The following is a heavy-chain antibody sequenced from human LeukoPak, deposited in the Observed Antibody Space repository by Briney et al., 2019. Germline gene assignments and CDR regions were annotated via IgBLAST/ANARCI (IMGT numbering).Heavy chain of an antibody. J-gene: IGHJ4*02. CDR3: AKDLSYYLTEFDY. CDR2: ISGSGGST. CDR1: GFTFNSRA. Sequence: GGSLRLSCAASGFTFNSRAMSWVRQAPGKGLEWVSAISGSGGSTYYADSVKGRFTISRDNSRNTLYLQMNSLRAEDTAVYYCAKDLSYYLTEFDYWGQGTLVTVSS. D-gene: IGHD1-26*01. V-gene: IGHV3-23*01.